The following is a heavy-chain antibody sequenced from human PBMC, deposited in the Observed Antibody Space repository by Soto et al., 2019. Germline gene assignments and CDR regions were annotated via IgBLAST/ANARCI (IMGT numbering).Heavy chain of an antibody. Sequence: SVKVSCKASGGTFSSYAISWVRQAPGQGLEWMGGIIPIFGTANYAQKFQGRVTITADESTSTAYMELSSLRSEDTAVYYCASRDEPRPGYYYYYGMDVWGQGTTITVSS. D-gene: IGHD6-6*01. V-gene: IGHV1-69*13. CDR1: GGTFSSYA. J-gene: IGHJ6*02. CDR2: IIPIFGTA. CDR3: ASRDEPRPGYYYYYGMDV.